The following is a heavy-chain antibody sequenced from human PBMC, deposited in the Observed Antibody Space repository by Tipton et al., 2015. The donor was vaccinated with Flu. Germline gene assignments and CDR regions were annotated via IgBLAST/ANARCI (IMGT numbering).Heavy chain of an antibody. V-gene: IGHV5-51*01. CDR1: GYSFTSYW. CDR3: AGSYGYSSSWLLEYAFDI. Sequence: VQLVQSGAEVKKPGESLKISCKGSGYSFTSYWIGWVRQMPGKGLEWMGIIYPGDSDTRYSPSFQGQVTISADKSISTAYLQWSSLKASDTAMYYCAGSYGYSSSWLLEYAFDIWGQGTMVTVSS. CDR2: IYPGDSDT. J-gene: IGHJ3*02. D-gene: IGHD6-6*01.